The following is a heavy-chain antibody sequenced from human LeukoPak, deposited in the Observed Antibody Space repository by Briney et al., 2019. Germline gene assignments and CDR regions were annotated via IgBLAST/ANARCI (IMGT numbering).Heavy chain of an antibody. J-gene: IGHJ4*02. CDR2: ISSSSSYI. D-gene: IGHD1-26*01. CDR3: AREASSGSYFDY. CDR1: AFTVDAHD. Sequence: GGSLRLSCADSAFTVDAHDMTWVRQAPGKGLEWVSSISSSSSYIYYADSVKGRFTISRDNAKNSLYLQMNSLRAEDTAVYYCAREASSGSYFDYWGQGTLVTVSS. V-gene: IGHV3-21*01.